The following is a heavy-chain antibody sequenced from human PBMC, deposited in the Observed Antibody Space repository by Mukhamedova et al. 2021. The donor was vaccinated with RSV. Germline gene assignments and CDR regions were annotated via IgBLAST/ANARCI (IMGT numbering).Heavy chain of an antibody. CDR3: ARERTTQLDDWCFDL. D-gene: IGHD1-1*01. Sequence: VTISVDTSKNQFSLKLSSVTAADTAVYYCARERTTQLDDWCFDLWGRGTLVTVSS. J-gene: IGHJ2*01. V-gene: IGHV4-59*01.